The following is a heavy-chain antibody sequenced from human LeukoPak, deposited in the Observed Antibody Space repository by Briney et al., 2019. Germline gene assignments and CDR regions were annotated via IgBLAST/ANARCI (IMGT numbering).Heavy chain of an antibody. D-gene: IGHD3-22*01. CDR1: GFTFSDYY. J-gene: IGHJ4*02. V-gene: IGHV3-11*04. Sequence: GGSLRLSCAASGFTFSDYYMSWIRQAPGKGLEWISYISGSSISMYYSQSVKGRFTISRDNAKKSLYLQMNSLRAEDTAVYYCARDIYYDSSGYYGSVYWGQGTLVTVSS. CDR2: ISGSSISM. CDR3: ARDIYYDSSGYYGSVY.